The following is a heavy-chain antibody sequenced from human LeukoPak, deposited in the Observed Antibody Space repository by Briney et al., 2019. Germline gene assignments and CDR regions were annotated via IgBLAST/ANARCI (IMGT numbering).Heavy chain of an antibody. D-gene: IGHD5-24*01. CDR2: ISGSGGST. CDR1: GFTFSSYA. CDR3: AKDGRDGYIFSGY. Sequence: GGSLRLSCSASGFTFSSYAMSWVRQAPGKGLEWVSAISGSGGSTYYADSVKCRFTISRDNSKNTLYLQMNSLRAEDTAVYYCAKDGRDGYIFSGYWGQGTLVTVSS. V-gene: IGHV3-23*01. J-gene: IGHJ4*02.